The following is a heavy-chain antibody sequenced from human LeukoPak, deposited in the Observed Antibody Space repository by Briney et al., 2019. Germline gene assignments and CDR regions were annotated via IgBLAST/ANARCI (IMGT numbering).Heavy chain of an antibody. Sequence: PGGSLRLSCAASGFTFTDHYMSWIRQAPGKGLEWVSYISSGSTYTNYAGSVKGRFTISRDNSKNTVYLQMNSLRAEDTAVYYCAREGDSSGYSYSRYWGQGTLVTVSS. CDR2: ISSGSTYT. CDR3: AREGDSSGYSYSRY. V-gene: IGHV3-11*05. CDR1: GFTFTDHY. J-gene: IGHJ4*02. D-gene: IGHD3-22*01.